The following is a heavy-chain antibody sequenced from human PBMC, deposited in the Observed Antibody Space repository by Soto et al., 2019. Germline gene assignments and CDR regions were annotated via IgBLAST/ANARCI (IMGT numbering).Heavy chain of an antibody. Sequence: PSDTLSLTCSVSGDSTSTVDYFWSWIRQPPGQALEYIGYIYKSATTYYNPSFESRVAISLDTSKSQFSLNVTSVTAADTAVYFCARGRYCLTGRCFPNWFDSWGQGXLVTVSS. CDR2: IYKSATT. V-gene: IGHV4-30-4*02. D-gene: IGHD2-15*01. CDR1: GDSTSTVDYF. CDR3: ARGRYCLTGRCFPNWFDS. J-gene: IGHJ5*01.